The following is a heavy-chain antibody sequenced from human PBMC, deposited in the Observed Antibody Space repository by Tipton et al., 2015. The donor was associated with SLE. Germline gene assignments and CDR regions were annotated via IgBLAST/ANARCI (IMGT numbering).Heavy chain of an antibody. CDR1: GGSFSGYY. CDR3: ARVAPSEVFDY. J-gene: IGHJ4*02. CDR2: IIHSGVT. Sequence: TLSLTCAVYGGSFSGYYWSWIRQPPGKGLEWIGEIIHSGVTNYNPSLRSRVTISVDMSKNQVSLRLNSITAADTAVYYCARVAPSEVFDYWGQGTLVTDPS. D-gene: IGHD5-12*01. V-gene: IGHV4-34*12.